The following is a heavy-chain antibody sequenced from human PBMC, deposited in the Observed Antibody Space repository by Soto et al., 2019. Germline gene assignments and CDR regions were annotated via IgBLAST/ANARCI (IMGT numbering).Heavy chain of an antibody. CDR2: TYYRSKGYS. V-gene: IGHV6-1*01. J-gene: IGHJ5*02. Sequence: QLQLQQSGPGLVRPSQTLSLTCGISGDSVSSKNAAWHWIRQSPSSGLEGLVRTYYRSKGYSDYAPIVTSRIINNFDTSRNQLSLQLNAVIPEEPAVYYCTRHQGSGGSTWPIGGWFDPWGQGTLVTVSS. CDR3: TRHQGSGGSTWPIGGWFDP. CDR1: GDSVSSKNAA. D-gene: IGHD6-13*01.